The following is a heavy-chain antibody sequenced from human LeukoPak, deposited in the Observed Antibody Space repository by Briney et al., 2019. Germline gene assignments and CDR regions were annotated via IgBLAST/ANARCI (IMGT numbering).Heavy chain of an antibody. CDR3: ASLHGYGSGRP. CDR2: IYTGGTT. Sequence: GGSLRLSCAASGFTVSTNYMSWVRQAPGKGLEWVSVIYTGGTTYYADSVKGRFTISRDNSKNTLYLQMNSLRAADTAVYYCASLHGYGSGRPWGQGTLVTVSS. V-gene: IGHV3-66*01. J-gene: IGHJ5*02. CDR1: GFTVSTNY. D-gene: IGHD3-10*01.